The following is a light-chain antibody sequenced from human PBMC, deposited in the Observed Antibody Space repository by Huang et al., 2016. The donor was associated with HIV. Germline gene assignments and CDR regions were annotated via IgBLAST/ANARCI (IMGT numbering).Light chain of an antibody. J-gene: IGKJ4*01. CDR2: AAS. V-gene: IGKV1-8*01. CDR3: QQYYSYPLT. CDR1: QGISSF. Sequence: AIRITQSPSSLSASTGDRVTITCRACQGISSFLAWYQQKPGKAPKLLIYAASTLQSGGPSRFSGSGSGTDFTLTISCLQSEDFATYYCQQYYSYPLTFGGGTKVEIK.